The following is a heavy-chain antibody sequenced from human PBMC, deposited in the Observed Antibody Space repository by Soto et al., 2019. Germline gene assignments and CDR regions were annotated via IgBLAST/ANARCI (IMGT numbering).Heavy chain of an antibody. Sequence: SETLSLTCTVSGGSISSGDYYWSWIRQPPGKGLEWIGYIYYSGSTYYNPSLKSRVTISVDTSKNQFSLKLSSVTAADTAVYYCASSSVDTAMVTTFDYWGQGTLVTVSS. CDR1: GGSISSGDYY. V-gene: IGHV4-30-4*01. J-gene: IGHJ4*02. D-gene: IGHD5-18*01. CDR2: IYYSGST. CDR3: ASSSVDTAMVTTFDY.